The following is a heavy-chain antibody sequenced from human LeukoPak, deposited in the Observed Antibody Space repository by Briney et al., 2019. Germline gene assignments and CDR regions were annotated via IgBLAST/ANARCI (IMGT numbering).Heavy chain of an antibody. V-gene: IGHV3-7*01. CDR1: GFTFSGFW. CDR2: INPDGSQK. J-gene: IGHJ3*01. Sequence: GGSLRLSCAASGFTFSGFWINWVRQAPGKGPEWVANINPDGSQKKYADSVKGRFTISRDNAKNSLYLQMNSLRDDDTAVYYCARGASQNVFDFWGQGTTVIVSS. CDR3: ARGASQNVFDF.